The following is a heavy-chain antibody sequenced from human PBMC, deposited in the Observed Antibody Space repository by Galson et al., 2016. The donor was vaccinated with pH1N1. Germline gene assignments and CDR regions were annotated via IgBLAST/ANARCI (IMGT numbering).Heavy chain of an antibody. CDR3: ARVGGSSGLGFFADH. CDR2: IYYSGST. CDR1: GGSISSGGYY. D-gene: IGHD6-6*01. Sequence: TLSLTCTVSGGSISSGGYYWSWIRQHPGKGLEWIGFIYYSGSTYYNVSLKSRVTISVDTSKNQFSLKLSSVTAADTAVYYCARVGGSSGLGFFADHWGQGTPVTVSS. J-gene: IGHJ4*02. V-gene: IGHV4-31*03.